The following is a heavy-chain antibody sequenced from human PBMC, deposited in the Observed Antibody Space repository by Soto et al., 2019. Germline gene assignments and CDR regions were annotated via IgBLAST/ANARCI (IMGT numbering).Heavy chain of an antibody. V-gene: IGHV3-33*01. Sequence: PGGSLRLSCAASGFSFSSYGMHWVRQAPGKGLEWVAVIWYDGSNKYYADSVKGRFTISRDNSKNTLYLQMNSLRAEDTAVYYCASCRGGSCYSVNSLAFDIWGQGTMVTVSS. CDR2: IWYDGSNK. J-gene: IGHJ3*02. D-gene: IGHD2-15*01. CDR1: GFSFSSYG. CDR3: ASCRGGSCYSVNSLAFDI.